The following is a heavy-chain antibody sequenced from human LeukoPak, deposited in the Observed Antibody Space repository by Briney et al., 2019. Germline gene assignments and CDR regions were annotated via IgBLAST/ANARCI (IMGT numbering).Heavy chain of an antibody. J-gene: IGHJ6*03. CDR1: GYTFTGYY. CDR2: INPNSGGT. Sequence: ASVKVSCKASGYTFTGYYMHWVRQAPGQGLEWMGWINPNSGGTNYAQKFQGRVTMTRDTSISTAYMELSRLRSDDTAVYYCATGWSRKYYYYYYMDVWGKGTTVTISS. V-gene: IGHV1-2*02. CDR3: ATGWSRKYYYYYYMDV. D-gene: IGHD2-8*01.